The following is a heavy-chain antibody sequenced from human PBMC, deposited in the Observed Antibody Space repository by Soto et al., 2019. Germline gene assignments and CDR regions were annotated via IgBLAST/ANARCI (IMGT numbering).Heavy chain of an antibody. J-gene: IGHJ6*02. D-gene: IGHD1-26*01. Sequence: ASVKVSCKASGYIFTGYYIHWVRQAPGQGLEWMGWINPDSGGTNSAQKFQGRVTMTRDTSISTAYMELSRLRSDDTAVYYCAKGGAIVAAGTRVYLYNAMDVWGQGTTVTVSS. CDR3: AKGGAIVAAGTRVYLYNAMDV. CDR2: INPDSGGT. V-gene: IGHV1-2*02. CDR1: GYIFTGYY.